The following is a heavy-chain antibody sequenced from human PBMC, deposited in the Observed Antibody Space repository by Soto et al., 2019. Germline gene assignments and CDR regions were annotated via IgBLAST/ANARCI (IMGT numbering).Heavy chain of an antibody. CDR1: GFTFSSYG. J-gene: IGHJ6*02. D-gene: IGHD3-10*01. Sequence: GGSLRLSCAASGFTFSSYGMHWVRQAPGKGLEWVAVISYDGSNKYYADSVKGRFTISRDNSKNTLYLQMNSLRAEDTAVYYCAKDYYYGSGSPIYYYYYGMDVWGQGTTVTVSS. CDR2: ISYDGSNK. CDR3: AKDYYYGSGSPIYYYYYGMDV. V-gene: IGHV3-30*18.